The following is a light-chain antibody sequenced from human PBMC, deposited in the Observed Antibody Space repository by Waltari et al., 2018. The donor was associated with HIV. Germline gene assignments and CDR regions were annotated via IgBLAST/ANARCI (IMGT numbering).Light chain of an antibody. Sequence: QSALTQPRSVSGSPGQSVTISCTGTSRDVGGYNHVSWYQQHPGKAPKLMIYDVSKRPSVVPGRFPGSKSGNTASLTISGLQAEDEADYYCCSYAGSYTLGVFGTGTKVTVL. CDR3: CSYAGSYTLGV. V-gene: IGLV2-11*01. CDR1: SRDVGGYNH. J-gene: IGLJ1*01. CDR2: DVS.